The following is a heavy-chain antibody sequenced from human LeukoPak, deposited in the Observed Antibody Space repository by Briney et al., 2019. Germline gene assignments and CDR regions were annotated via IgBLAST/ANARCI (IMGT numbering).Heavy chain of an antibody. Sequence: GGSLRLSCAASGFTFRSYNMKWVRQAPGKGLEWISYISYSSTTIYYADSVKGRFTISRDNAKNSLYLQMNNLRAEDTALYYCASFNVINYFDPWGQGTLVTVSS. V-gene: IGHV3-48*01. D-gene: IGHD2/OR15-2a*01. CDR2: ISYSSTTI. J-gene: IGHJ5*02. CDR1: GFTFRSYN. CDR3: ASFNVINYFDP.